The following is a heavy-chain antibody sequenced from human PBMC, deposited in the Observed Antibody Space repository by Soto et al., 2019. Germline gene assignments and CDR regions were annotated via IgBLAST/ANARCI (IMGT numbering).Heavy chain of an antibody. Sequence: PGGSLRLSCAASGFTFSSYGMHRVRQAPGKGLEWVAIISYDGSDKYYADSVKGRFTISRDNSKNTLYLQMNTLRAEDTAVYYCAKELRSTFYSSGAFDYWGQGTLVTVSS. CDR3: AKELRSTFYSSGAFDY. D-gene: IGHD6-19*01. V-gene: IGHV3-30*18. J-gene: IGHJ4*02. CDR1: GFTFSSYG. CDR2: ISYDGSDK.